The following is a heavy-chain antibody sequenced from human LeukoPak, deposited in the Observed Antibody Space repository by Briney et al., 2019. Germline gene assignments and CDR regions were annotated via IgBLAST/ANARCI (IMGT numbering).Heavy chain of an antibody. J-gene: IGHJ6*02. CDR1: GYTFTSYY. V-gene: IGHV1-46*01. CDR2: INPSGGST. Sequence: ASVKVSCKASGYTFTSYYMHWVRQAPGRGLEWMGIINPSGGSTSYAQKFQGRVTMTRDTSTSTVYMELSSLRSEDTAVYYCARDAVRTDYGDYYYYYGMDVWGQGTTVTVSS. D-gene: IGHD4-17*01. CDR3: ARDAVRTDYGDYYYYYGMDV.